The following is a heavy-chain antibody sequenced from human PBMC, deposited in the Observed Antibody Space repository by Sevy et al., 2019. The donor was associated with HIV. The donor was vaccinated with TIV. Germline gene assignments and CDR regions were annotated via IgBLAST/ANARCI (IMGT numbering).Heavy chain of an antibody. CDR2: IYYSGST. Sequence: SETLSLTCTVSGGSVSSGSYYWSRIRQPPGKGLEWIGYIYYSGSTNYNPSLKSRVTISVDTSKNQFSLKLSSVTAADTAVYYCARAIGYCSSTSCYLVNLIWFDPWGQGTLVTVSS. CDR1: GGSVSSGSYY. D-gene: IGHD2-2*01. J-gene: IGHJ5*02. V-gene: IGHV4-61*01. CDR3: ARAIGYCSSTSCYLVNLIWFDP.